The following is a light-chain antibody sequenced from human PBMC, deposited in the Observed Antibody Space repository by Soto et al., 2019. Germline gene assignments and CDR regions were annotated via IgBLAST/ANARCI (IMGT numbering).Light chain of an antibody. J-gene: IGKJ1*01. CDR2: DAS. V-gene: IGKV1-5*01. Sequence: IQITQSPSTVSASVGDGVTITCRASQSISSWLAWYQQKPGKAPKLLIYDASSLESGVPSRFSGSGSGTEFTLTISSLQPDDFATYYCQQYNSYSPTTFGQGTNVDIK. CDR3: QQYNSYSPTT. CDR1: QSISSW.